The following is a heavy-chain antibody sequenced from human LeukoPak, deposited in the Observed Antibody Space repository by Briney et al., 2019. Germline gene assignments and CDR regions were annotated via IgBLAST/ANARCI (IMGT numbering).Heavy chain of an antibody. V-gene: IGHV1-18*01. CDR3: ATLGGHYDFWSGKAFDI. CDR2: ISAYNGNT. CDR1: GYTFTSYG. J-gene: IGHJ3*02. Sequence: ASVKVSCKASGYTFTSYGISWVRQAPGQGLEWMGWISAYNGNTNYAQKLQGRVTITTDTSTSTAYMELRSLRSDDTAVYYCATLGGHYDFWSGKAFDIWGQGTMVTVSS. D-gene: IGHD3-3*01.